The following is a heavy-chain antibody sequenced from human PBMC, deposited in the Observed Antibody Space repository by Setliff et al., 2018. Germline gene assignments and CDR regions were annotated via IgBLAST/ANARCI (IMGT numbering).Heavy chain of an antibody. CDR2: INHRGST. D-gene: IGHD6-6*01. J-gene: IGHJ4*02. V-gene: IGHV4-34*01. CDR1: GGTFSDYH. Sequence: SETLSLTCAAYGGTFSDYHWTWIRQSPEKGLEWIGEINHRGSTNYNPSLKSRVTISIDTSKDQFSLTLKSVTAADTAVYYCARGRNVAARLLDSWGQGTLVTVSS. CDR3: ARGRNVAARLLDS.